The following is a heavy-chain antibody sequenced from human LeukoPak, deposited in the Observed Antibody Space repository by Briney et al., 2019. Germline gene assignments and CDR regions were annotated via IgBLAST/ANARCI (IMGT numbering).Heavy chain of an antibody. CDR1: GFTVSSNY. D-gene: IGHD3-22*01. J-gene: IGHJ4*02. CDR3: ARDRPTYYDSSGYSDY. CDR2: IYSGGST. V-gene: IGHV3-66*01. Sequence: GGSLRLSCAASGFTVSSNYMSWVRQAPGKGLEWVSVIYSGGSTYCADSVKGRFTISRDNSKNTLYLQMNSLRAEDTAVYYCARDRPTYYDSSGYSDYWGQGTLVTVSS.